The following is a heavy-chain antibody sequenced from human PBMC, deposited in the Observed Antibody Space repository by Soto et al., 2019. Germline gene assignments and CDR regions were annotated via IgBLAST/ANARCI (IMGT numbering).Heavy chain of an antibody. J-gene: IGHJ4*02. V-gene: IGHV3-23*01. Sequence: EVQLLESGGGLVQPGGSLRLSCAASGFTFSSYAMNWVRQAPGKGLEWVSAISGSGSGTYYADSVKGRFTISRDNSRNTLDLQMNSLRAADTAMYYCAKQTLAYYDSSGYYTNWGQGTLVTVSS. D-gene: IGHD3-22*01. CDR1: GFTFSSYA. CDR2: ISGSGSGT. CDR3: AKQTLAYYDSSGYYTN.